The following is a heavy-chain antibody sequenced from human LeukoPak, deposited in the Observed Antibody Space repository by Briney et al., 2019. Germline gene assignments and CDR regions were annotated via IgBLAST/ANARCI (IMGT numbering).Heavy chain of an antibody. CDR3: AKGLVGVRGNWFGP. D-gene: IGHD1-26*01. J-gene: IGHJ5*02. CDR1: GFIFNGFS. V-gene: IGHV3-9*01. CDR2: ITWNSDSV. Sequence: GGSLRLSCAASGFIFNGFSMHWVRQAPGKGLEWVAGITWNSDSVGYGDFVKGRFTISRDNAKNYLYLQMDNLRAEDTAFYYCAKGLVGVRGNWFGPWGQGTLVTVPS.